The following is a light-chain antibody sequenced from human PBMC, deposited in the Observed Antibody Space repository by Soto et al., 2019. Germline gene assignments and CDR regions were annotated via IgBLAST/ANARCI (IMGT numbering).Light chain of an antibody. Sequence: DIQMTQSPSFLSASVGDRVTITCRASQSIGKHLNWYQQKPGKAPKFLIYGASTLQSGVPSRFTGSGSGTDFTLTVNSLQAEDFATYYCQQSYTSPTTFVQGTRLEI. J-gene: IGKJ5*01. CDR1: QSIGKH. V-gene: IGKV1-39*01. CDR2: GAS. CDR3: QQSYTSPTT.